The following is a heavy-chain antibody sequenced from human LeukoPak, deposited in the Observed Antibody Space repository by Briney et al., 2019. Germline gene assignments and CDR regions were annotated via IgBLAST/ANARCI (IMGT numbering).Heavy chain of an antibody. J-gene: IGHJ4*02. V-gene: IGHV1-3*01. CDR1: GYTFTSYA. D-gene: IGHD6-19*01. CDR3: ARDRRVRDSSGWYGYYFDY. Sequence: GAPVKVSCKASGYTFTSYAMHWVRQAPGQRLEWMGWINAGNGNTKYSQKFQGRVTITRDTSASTAYMELSSLRSEDTAVYYCARDRRVRDSSGWYGYYFDYWGQGTLVTVSS. CDR2: INAGNGNT.